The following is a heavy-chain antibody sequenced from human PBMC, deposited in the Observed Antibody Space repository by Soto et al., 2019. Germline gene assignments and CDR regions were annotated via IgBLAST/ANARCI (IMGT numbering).Heavy chain of an antibody. V-gene: IGHV3-23*01. D-gene: IGHD6-19*01. Sequence: EVQLLESGGGLVQPGGSLRLSCAASGFTFSSYALSWVRQAPGKGLAWVSAISGSGGSTYYAYSVKGRFTISRDNSKNTLYLQMNSLRAEDTAVYYCAKTRSSGWYLPFDSWGQGTLVTVSS. CDR2: ISGSGGST. J-gene: IGHJ4*02. CDR3: AKTRSSGWYLPFDS. CDR1: GFTFSSYA.